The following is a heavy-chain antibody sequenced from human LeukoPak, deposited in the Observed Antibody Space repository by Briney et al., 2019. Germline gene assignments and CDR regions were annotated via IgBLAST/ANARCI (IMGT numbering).Heavy chain of an antibody. Sequence: GGSLRLSCAASGFTFSSYGMHWVRQAPGKGLEWVAVILSDGSKEFYTDSVKGRFTISRDNSKNTLDLQMNSLRAEDTAVYYCAKPLGYDSSGPDYWGQGTLVTVSS. CDR2: ILSDGSKE. J-gene: IGHJ4*02. CDR1: GFTFSSYG. D-gene: IGHD3-22*01. V-gene: IGHV3-30*02. CDR3: AKPLGYDSSGPDY.